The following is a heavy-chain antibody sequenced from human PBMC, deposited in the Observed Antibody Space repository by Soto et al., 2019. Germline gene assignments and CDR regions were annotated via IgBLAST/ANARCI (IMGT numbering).Heavy chain of an antibody. Sequence: EVQLVESGGGLVEPGRSLRLACAASGFRFADYTMHWVRQAPGKGLEWVSGLTWNSESIAYTDSVKSRFTISRDYAENSLYLQMNSLRAEDTAVYFCAKGAISGTLNCFDPWGQGTLVTVSS. CDR1: GFRFADYT. J-gene: IGHJ5*02. CDR2: LTWNSESI. V-gene: IGHV3-9*01. CDR3: AKGAISGTLNCFDP. D-gene: IGHD6-13*01.